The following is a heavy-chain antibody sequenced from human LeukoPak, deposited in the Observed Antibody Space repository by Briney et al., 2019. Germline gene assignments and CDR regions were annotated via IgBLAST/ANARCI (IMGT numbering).Heavy chain of an antibody. Sequence: GGSLRLSCAASGFTFSSYAMHWVRQAPGKGLEWVAVISYDGSNKYYADSVKGRFTISRDNSKNTLYLQMNSLRAEDTAVYYCARDLAYCGGDCYPLYYYYGMDVWGQGTTVTVSS. J-gene: IGHJ6*02. CDR2: ISYDGSNK. CDR1: GFTFSSYA. D-gene: IGHD2-21*02. CDR3: ARDLAYCGGDCYPLYYYYGMDV. V-gene: IGHV3-30*04.